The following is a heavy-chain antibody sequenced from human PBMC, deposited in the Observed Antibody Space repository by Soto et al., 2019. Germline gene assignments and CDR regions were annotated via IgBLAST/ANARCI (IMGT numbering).Heavy chain of an antibody. V-gene: IGHV3-7*01. J-gene: IGHJ6*02. D-gene: IGHD2-21*02. CDR1: GFTFSSYW. Sequence: GGSLRLSCAASGFTFSSYWMSWVRQAPGKGLEWVANIKQDGSEKYYVDSVKGRFTISRDNAKNSLYLQMNSLRAEDTAVYYCARDRKVTDYYYYYGMDVSGQGTTVTVSS. CDR2: IKQDGSEK. CDR3: ARDRKVTDYYYYYGMDV.